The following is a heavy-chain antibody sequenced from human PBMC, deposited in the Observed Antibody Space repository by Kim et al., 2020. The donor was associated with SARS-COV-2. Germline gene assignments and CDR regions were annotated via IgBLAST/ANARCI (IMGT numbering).Heavy chain of an antibody. J-gene: IGHJ6*02. CDR1: GFTFSSYG. D-gene: IGHD1-20*01. V-gene: IGHV3-30*18. Sequence: GGSLRLSCAASGFTFSSYGMHWVRQAPGKGLEWVAVISYDGSNKYYADSVKGRFTISRDNSKNTLYLQMNSLRAEDTAVYYCAKGAYTWNLYYYYYGMDVWGQGTTVTVSS. CDR3: AKGAYTWNLYYYYYGMDV. CDR2: ISYDGSNK.